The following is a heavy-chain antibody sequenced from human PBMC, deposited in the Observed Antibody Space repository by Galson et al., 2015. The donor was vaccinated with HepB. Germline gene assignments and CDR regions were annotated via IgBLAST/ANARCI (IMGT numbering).Heavy chain of an antibody. Sequence: SLRLSCAASGFTFSSYNMNWVRQAPGKGLEWVSSISSSSTNMSYADSVKGRFTISRDDAKNSLYLQMSSLRAEDTAVYYCARDRPPGIAAAGSFQYWGQGTLVTVSS. V-gene: IGHV3-21*01. CDR2: ISSSSTNM. CDR1: GFTFSSYN. D-gene: IGHD6-13*01. J-gene: IGHJ1*01. CDR3: ARDRPPGIAAAGSFQY.